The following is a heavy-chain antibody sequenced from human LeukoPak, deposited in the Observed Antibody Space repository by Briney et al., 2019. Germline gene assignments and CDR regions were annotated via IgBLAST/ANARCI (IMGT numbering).Heavy chain of an antibody. Sequence: PSETLSLTCTVSGGSIRSYYWNWIRQPPGKGLEWIGYIYYSGNTNYNPSLKSRVTISVDTSKNQFSLKLSSVTAADTAVYYCARSILHSGGSCCWYYFDYWGQGTLVTVSS. CDR3: ARSILHSGGSCCWYYFDY. D-gene: IGHD2-15*01. V-gene: IGHV4-59*01. J-gene: IGHJ4*02. CDR1: GGSIRSYY. CDR2: IYYSGNT.